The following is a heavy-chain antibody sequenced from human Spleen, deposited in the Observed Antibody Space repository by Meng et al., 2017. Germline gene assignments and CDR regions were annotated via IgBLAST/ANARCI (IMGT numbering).Heavy chain of an antibody. V-gene: IGHV3-9*01. D-gene: IGHD3-22*01. J-gene: IGHJ4*01. CDR2: INWNRGII. CDR3: ATLYYATGGYYGGFDY. Sequence: SCAASGFTFDDYDMHWVRQAPGKGLEWVSGINWNRGIIGYADSVKGRFTISRDNAKNSLYLQMNSLRAEDTALYYCATLYYATGGYYGGFDYWGQGTLVTVSS. CDR1: GFTFDDYD.